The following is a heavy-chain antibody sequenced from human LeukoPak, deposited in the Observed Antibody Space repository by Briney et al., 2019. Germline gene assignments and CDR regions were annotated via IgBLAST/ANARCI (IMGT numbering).Heavy chain of an antibody. Sequence: ASVKVSCKASGYTFTSNYIHWVRQAPGQGLEWMGMIYPRDGSTSYAQKFQGRVTMTRDTSTSTVYMELSSLRSEDTAVYYCARDHYNWNDSGSRWFDPWGQGTLVTVSS. CDR1: GYTFTSNY. D-gene: IGHD1-20*01. V-gene: IGHV1-46*01. CDR2: IYPRDGST. J-gene: IGHJ5*02. CDR3: ARDHYNWNDSGSRWFDP.